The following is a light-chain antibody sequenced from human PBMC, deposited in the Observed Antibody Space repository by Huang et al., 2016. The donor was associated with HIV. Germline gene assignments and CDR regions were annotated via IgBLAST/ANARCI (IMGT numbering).Light chain of an antibody. J-gene: IGKJ2*01. Sequence: EIVLTQSPGTLFLSPGERATLSCRASQSVSSSYLAWYQQKPGQAPRLLIYGASSRATGIPDRFSGSGSGTDFTLTISRLEPEDFAVYYCQQYGSSPEYTFGQGTKLEIK. CDR3: QQYGSSPEYT. V-gene: IGKV3-20*01. CDR1: QSVSSSY. CDR2: GAS.